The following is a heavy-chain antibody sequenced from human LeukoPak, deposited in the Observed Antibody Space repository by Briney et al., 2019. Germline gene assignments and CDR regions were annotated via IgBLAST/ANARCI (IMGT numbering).Heavy chain of an antibody. CDR3: ARGPVGLSALDS. CDR1: GFTFSNYW. J-gene: IGHJ4*02. CDR2: IDSERSGT. Sequence: GGSLRLSCAASGFTFSNYWMHWVRQVPGKGRVGVSRIDSERSGTVYAASVRGRVTISRDNAKNMLYLQMNSLRAEDTAVYYCARGPVGLSALDSWGQGTLVTVSS. D-gene: IGHD2-15*01. V-gene: IGHV3-74*01.